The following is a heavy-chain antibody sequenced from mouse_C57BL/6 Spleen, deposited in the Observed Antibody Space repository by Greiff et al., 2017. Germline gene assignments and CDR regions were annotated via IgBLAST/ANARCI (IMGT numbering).Heavy chain of an antibody. CDR3: AREGSREGFAY. Sequence: EVKLMESGGGLVKPGGSLKLSCAASGFTFSSYAMSWVRQTPEKRLEWVATISDGGSYTYYPDNVKGRFTISRDNAKNNLYLQMSHLKSEDTAMYYCAREGSREGFAYWGQGTLVTVSA. J-gene: IGHJ3*01. CDR2: ISDGGSYT. CDR1: GFTFSSYA. V-gene: IGHV5-4*01. D-gene: IGHD1-1*01.